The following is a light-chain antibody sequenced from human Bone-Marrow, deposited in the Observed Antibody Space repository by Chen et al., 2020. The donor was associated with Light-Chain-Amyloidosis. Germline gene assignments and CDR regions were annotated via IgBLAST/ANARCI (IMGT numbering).Light chain of an antibody. CDR1: STDISADDY. V-gene: IGLV2-14*03. CDR3: ASYTTNSLWV. CDR2: EVS. Sequence: QSALTQPASVSGSPGRSITFSCTGNSTDISADDYVSWYQQHPGKAPKRIIFEVSDRPSGISNRFSGSKSGNTASLTISGLQAEDEADYYCASYTTNSLWVFGGGTKLTVL. J-gene: IGLJ3*02.